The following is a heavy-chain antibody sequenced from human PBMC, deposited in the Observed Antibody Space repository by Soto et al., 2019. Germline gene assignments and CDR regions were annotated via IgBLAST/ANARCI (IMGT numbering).Heavy chain of an antibody. Sequence: ASVKVSCKASGYTFSNYGISWVRQAPGQGLEWMGWISTYIGNTNYAQKLQGRVTMTTDTSTSTAYMELRSPRSDDTAMYYCARAGSYDSSGDWFDPWGQGTLVTVSS. V-gene: IGHV1-18*01. CDR1: GYTFSNYG. J-gene: IGHJ5*02. CDR2: ISTYIGNT. CDR3: ARAGSYDSSGDWFDP. D-gene: IGHD3-22*01.